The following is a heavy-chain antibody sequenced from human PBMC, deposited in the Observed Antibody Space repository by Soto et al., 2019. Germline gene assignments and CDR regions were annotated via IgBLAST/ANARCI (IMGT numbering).Heavy chain of an antibody. CDR2: INHSGST. D-gene: IGHD2-21*02. Sequence: SETLSLTCAVYGGSFSGYYWSWIRQPPGKGLEWIGEINHSGSTNYNPSLKSRVTISVDTSKNQFSLKLSSVTAADTAVYYCARVGVVTKYGMDVWGQGTTVTVSS. J-gene: IGHJ6*02. CDR1: GGSFSGYY. V-gene: IGHV4-34*01. CDR3: ARVGVVTKYGMDV.